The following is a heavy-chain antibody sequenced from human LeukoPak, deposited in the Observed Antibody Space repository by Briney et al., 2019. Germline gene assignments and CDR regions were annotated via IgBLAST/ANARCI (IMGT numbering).Heavy chain of an antibody. CDR3: ARRIVDYYDSSGYLGYYYYYYMDV. V-gene: IGHV4-34*01. Sequence: PSETLSLTCAVYGGSFSGYYWSWIRQPPGKGLEWIGEINHSGSTNYNPSLKSRVTISVDTSKNQFSLKLSSVTAADTAVYYCARRIVDYYDSSGYLGYYYYYYMDVWGKGTTVTISS. CDR1: GGSFSGYY. D-gene: IGHD3-22*01. CDR2: INHSGST. J-gene: IGHJ6*03.